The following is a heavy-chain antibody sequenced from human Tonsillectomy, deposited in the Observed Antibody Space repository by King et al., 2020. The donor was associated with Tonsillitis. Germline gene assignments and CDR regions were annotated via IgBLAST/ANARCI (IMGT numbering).Heavy chain of an antibody. CDR1: GFTFSSYA. D-gene: IGHD1-26*01. CDR2: ISGSGCST. J-gene: IGHJ4*02. Sequence: VQLVESGGGLVQPGGSLRLSCAASGFTFSSYAMSWVRQAPGKGLEWVSAISGSGCSTYYADSVRGRFTISRDNSKNTLYLQMNSLRAEDTAVYYCANLPSGSYFFDYWGQGTLVTVSS. CDR3: ANLPSGSYFFDY. V-gene: IGHV3-23*04.